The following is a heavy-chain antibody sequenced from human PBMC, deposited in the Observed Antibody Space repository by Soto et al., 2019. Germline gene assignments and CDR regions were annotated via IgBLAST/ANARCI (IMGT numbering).Heavy chain of an antibody. Sequence: QVQLQESGPGLVKPSETLSLTCTVSGGSVSSGSYYWSWIRQPPGKGLEWIGYIYYSGSTNYNPSLNSRVTISVDTSKNQFSLKLSSVTAADTAVYYCARDYRSGWYGGFDYWGQGTLVTVSS. V-gene: IGHV4-61*01. CDR1: GGSVSSGSYY. D-gene: IGHD6-19*01. CDR2: IYYSGST. CDR3: ARDYRSGWYGGFDY. J-gene: IGHJ4*02.